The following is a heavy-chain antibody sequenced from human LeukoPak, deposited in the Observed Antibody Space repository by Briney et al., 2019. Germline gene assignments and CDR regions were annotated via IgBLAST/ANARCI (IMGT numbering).Heavy chain of an antibody. V-gene: IGHV5-51*01. J-gene: IGHJ4*02. D-gene: IGHD2-2*01. CDR3: ARQYQDYFDY. CDR1: GYSFTNYW. Sequence: GESLKISCKGSGYSFTNYWIDWVRQMPGEGLEWMGIIYPGDSDTRYSPSFQGQVTISADKSISTAYLQWSSLKASDTAMYYCARQYQDYFDYWGQGTLVTVSS. CDR2: IYPGDSDT.